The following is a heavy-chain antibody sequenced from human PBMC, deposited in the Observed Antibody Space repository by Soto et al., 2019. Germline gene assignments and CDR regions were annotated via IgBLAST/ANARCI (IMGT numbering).Heavy chain of an antibody. D-gene: IGHD5-18*01. CDR2: IYYRGNA. Sequence: SETLSLTCSVSDDSINSDKYYWCRIRHPPGKGLEWIGSIYYRGNAYYNPSLQTRVTISVDTSRSQFSLKLSSVTAADTAVYYCARDRLDSYGYNYYYGMDVWGQGTTVTVSS. CDR1: DDSINSDKYY. V-gene: IGHV4-39*07. CDR3: ARDRLDSYGYNYYYGMDV. J-gene: IGHJ6*02.